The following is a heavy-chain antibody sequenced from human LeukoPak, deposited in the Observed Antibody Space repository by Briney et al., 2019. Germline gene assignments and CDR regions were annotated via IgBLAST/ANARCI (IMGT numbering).Heavy chain of an antibody. J-gene: IGHJ4*02. CDR1: GGSISSSSSY. V-gene: IGHV4-39*01. CDR3: ARQPRLTVTSDFDY. CDR2: IYYSGRT. D-gene: IGHD4-17*01. Sequence: SETPSLTCTVSGGSISSSSSYWGWVRQPPGKGLEWIGYIYYSGRTHYNPSLKSRVTISVDTSKNQFSLNLRSVTAADTAVYYCARQPRLTVTSDFDYWGQGTLVTVSS.